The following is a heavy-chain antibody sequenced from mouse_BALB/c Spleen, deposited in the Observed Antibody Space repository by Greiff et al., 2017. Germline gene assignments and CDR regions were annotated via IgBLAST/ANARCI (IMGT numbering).Heavy chain of an antibody. CDR3: ARGRDYFDY. J-gene: IGHJ2*01. CDR1: GFTFSDYY. Sequence: EVKLQESGGGLVKPGGSLKLSCAASGFTFSDYYMYWVRQTPEKRLEWVATISDGGSYTYYPDSVKGRFTISRDNAKNNLYLQMSSLKSEDTAMYYCARGRDYFDYWGQGTTLTVSS. V-gene: IGHV5-4*02. CDR2: ISDGGSYT.